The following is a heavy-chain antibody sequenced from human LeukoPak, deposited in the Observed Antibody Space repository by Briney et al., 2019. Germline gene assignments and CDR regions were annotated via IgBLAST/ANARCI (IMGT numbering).Heavy chain of an antibody. D-gene: IGHD3-3*01. V-gene: IGHV4-34*01. CDR3: ARGPHVLRFLEWLLYDY. CDR1: GGSFSGYY. Sequence: SETLSLTCAVYGGSFSGYYWSWIRQPPGKGLEWIGEINHSGSTNYNPSLKSRVTISVDTSKNQFSLKLSSVTAADTAVYYCARGPHVLRFLEWLLYDYWGQGTLVTVSS. CDR2: INHSGST. J-gene: IGHJ4*02.